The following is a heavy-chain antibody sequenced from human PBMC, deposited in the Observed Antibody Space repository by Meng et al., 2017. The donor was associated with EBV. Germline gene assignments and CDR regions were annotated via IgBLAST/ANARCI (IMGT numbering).Heavy chain of an antibody. CDR1: GGTVSNYA. CDR2: IIPILGIA. CDR3: ARERPGGMATTPYFDY. D-gene: IGHD5-24*01. V-gene: IGHV1-69*10. J-gene: IGHJ4*02. Sequence: VQLGQSWAEVKKPGASVKAVCKATGGTVSNYAISCVRQAPGQGLEWMGGIIPILGIANYAQKFQGRVTITADKSTSTAYMELSSLRSEDTAVYYCARERPGGMATTPYFDYWGQGTLVTASS.